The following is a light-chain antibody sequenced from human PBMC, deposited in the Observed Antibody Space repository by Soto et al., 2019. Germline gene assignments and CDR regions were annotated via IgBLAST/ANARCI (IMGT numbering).Light chain of an antibody. J-gene: IGKJ3*01. CDR1: QGISSS. CDR3: QQLNNYPRT. Sequence: IQLTQSPASLSACVEEGVTITCRASQGISSSLAWYQQKPGKAPQLLIYAASTLQSGVPSRFNGSGSGTDFTLTINCLQPEDFATYYCQQLNNYPRTFCPGTKVDVK. CDR2: AAS. V-gene: IGKV1-9*01.